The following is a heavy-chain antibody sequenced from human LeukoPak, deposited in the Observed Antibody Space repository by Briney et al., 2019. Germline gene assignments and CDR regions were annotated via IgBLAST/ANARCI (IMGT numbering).Heavy chain of an antibody. CDR1: GFTFSSYA. CDR2: ISGSGDSA. J-gene: IGHJ6*02. CDR3: AKFSGSYYYYYAMDV. V-gene: IGHV3-23*01. Sequence: GGSLRLSCAASGFTFSSYAMTWVRQAPGKGLEWVSAISGSGDSAYYADSVKGRFTISRDNSKNTLYLQMDGLGAENTAVYYCAKFSGSYYYYYAMDVWGQGTTVTVSS. D-gene: IGHD1-26*01.